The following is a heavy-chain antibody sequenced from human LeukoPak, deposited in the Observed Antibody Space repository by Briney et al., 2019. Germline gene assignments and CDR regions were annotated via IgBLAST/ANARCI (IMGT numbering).Heavy chain of an antibody. CDR1: GFTFSSYW. J-gene: IGHJ3*02. Sequence: GGSLRLSCAASGFTFSSYWMHWDRQAPGKGLEWVANIKQDGSEKYYVDSVKGRFTISRDNAKNSLYLQMNSLRAEDTAVYYCARDQQWLAPYDAFDIWGQGTMVTVSS. CDR3: ARDQQWLAPYDAFDI. CDR2: IKQDGSEK. D-gene: IGHD6-19*01. V-gene: IGHV3-7*01.